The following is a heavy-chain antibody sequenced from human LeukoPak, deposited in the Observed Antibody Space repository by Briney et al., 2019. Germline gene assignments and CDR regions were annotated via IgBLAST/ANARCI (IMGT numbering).Heavy chain of an antibody. J-gene: IGHJ6*03. D-gene: IGHD5-18*01. Sequence: PSETLSLTCTGSGGSISSYYWSWIRQPPGKGLEWIGYIYYSGSTNYNPSLKSRVTISVDTSKNQFSLKLSSVTAADTAVYYCARRTWIQLWSSYYYYMDVWGKGTTVTISS. CDR2: IYYSGST. V-gene: IGHV4-59*01. CDR3: ARRTWIQLWSSYYYYMDV. CDR1: GGSISSYY.